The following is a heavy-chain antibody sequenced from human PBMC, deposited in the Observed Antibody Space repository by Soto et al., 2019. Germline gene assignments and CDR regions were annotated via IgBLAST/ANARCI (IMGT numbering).Heavy chain of an antibody. CDR1: GFTFSSYA. CDR2: ISGSGVRT. V-gene: IGHV3-23*01. CDR3: AKEVGYSSGYDYFDY. J-gene: IGHJ4*02. D-gene: IGHD6-19*01. Sequence: PGGSLRLSCAASGFTFSSYAMSWVRQAPGKGLEWVSGISGSGVRTHYADSVKGRFTISRDNSKNTLYLQMNSLRAEDTAVYYCAKEVGYSSGYDYFDYWGQGTLVTVSS.